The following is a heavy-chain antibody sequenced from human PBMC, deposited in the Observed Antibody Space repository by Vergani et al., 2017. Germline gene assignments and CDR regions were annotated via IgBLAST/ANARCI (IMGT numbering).Heavy chain of an antibody. Sequence: EVQLVESGGGLVQPGRSLRLSCAASGFTFDDYAMHWVRQAPGKGLEWVSVISRNSGTIAYADSVKGRFTISRDNAKNSLYLQMNSLRVEDMALYYCTKXAGSSTVEKGGFDYWGQGTLVTVSS. CDR1: GFTFDDYA. CDR2: ISRNSGTI. CDR3: TKXAGSSTVEKGGFDY. D-gene: IGHD4-23*01. V-gene: IGHV3-9*03. J-gene: IGHJ4*02.